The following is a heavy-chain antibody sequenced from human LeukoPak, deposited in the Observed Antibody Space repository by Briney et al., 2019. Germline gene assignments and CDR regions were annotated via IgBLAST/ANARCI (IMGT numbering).Heavy chain of an antibody. V-gene: IGHV3-49*03. J-gene: IGHJ4*02. CDR2: IRSKAYGGTT. CDR1: GFTFGDYA. CDR3: TRAVVYFWSGYFPADYFDY. Sequence: PGGSLRLSCTASGFTFGDYAMSWFRQAPGKGLEWVGFIRSKAYGGTTEYAASVKGRFTISRDDSKSIAYLQVNSLKTEDTAVYYCTRAVVYFWSGYFPADYFDYWGQGTLVTVSS. D-gene: IGHD3-3*01.